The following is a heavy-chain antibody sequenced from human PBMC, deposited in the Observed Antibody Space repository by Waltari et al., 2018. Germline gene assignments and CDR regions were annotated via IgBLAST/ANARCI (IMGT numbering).Heavy chain of an antibody. V-gene: IGHV1-46*01. D-gene: IGHD3-22*01. CDR3: ARDCSRYYDSSGLPGAFDI. J-gene: IGHJ3*02. CDR2: INPSGGRT. Sequence: QVQLVQSGAEVKKPGASVKVSCKASGYTFTSYYMHWVRQAPGQGLEWMGIINPSGGRTSYAQKCQGRVTMTRDTSTSTVYMELSSLRSEDTAVYYCARDCSRYYDSSGLPGAFDIWGQGTMVTVSS. CDR1: GYTFTSYY.